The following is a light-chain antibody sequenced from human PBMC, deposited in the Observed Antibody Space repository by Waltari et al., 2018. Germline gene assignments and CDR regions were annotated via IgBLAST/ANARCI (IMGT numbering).Light chain of an antibody. CDR3: NSRDSTTKHLV. CDR1: SLRRSY. Sequence: SSDLTQDPAVSVALGQTVRITCQGDSLRRSYASWYQQKPGQAPLLVTYGKNKRPSGIPDRFSGSSSGDTASLTITGVQAEDEADYYCNSRDSTTKHLVFGGGTKLTVL. CDR2: GKN. J-gene: IGLJ2*01. V-gene: IGLV3-19*01.